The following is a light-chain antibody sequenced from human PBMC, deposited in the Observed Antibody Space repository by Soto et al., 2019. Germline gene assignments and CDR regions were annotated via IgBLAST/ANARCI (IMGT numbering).Light chain of an antibody. CDR2: GAS. CDR1: QSVSSY. CDR3: LQYNIWPRT. J-gene: IGKJ1*01. V-gene: IGKV3-15*01. Sequence: EIMMTQSRATLSVSPGERATLSCRASQSVSSYLAWYQQKPGQAPRLLISGASTRATGIPARFSGSGSGTDFTLTISSLQSEDFALYYCLQYNIWPRTFGQGTKVDIK.